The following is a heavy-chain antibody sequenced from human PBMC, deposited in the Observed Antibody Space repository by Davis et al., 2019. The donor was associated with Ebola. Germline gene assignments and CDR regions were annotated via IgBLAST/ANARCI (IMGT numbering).Heavy chain of an antibody. CDR2: ISVRGTTT. CDR3: ARSGLSFGVVKYHYGMDV. J-gene: IGHJ6*04. D-gene: IGHD3-3*01. Sequence: GGSLRLSCATSGFSFSDSCMGWIRQAPGKGLEWVSYISVRGTTTFYADSVKGRFTLSRDNAEKSLYLQMNSLRAEDTAVYYCARSGLSFGVVKYHYGMDVWGKGTTVTVSS. V-gene: IGHV3-11*01. CDR1: GFSFSDSC.